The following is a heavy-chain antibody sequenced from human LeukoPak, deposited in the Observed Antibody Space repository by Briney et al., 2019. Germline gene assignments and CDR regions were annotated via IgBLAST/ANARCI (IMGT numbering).Heavy chain of an antibody. D-gene: IGHD4-23*01. CDR3: AHRRVASPYGGNSYFDY. J-gene: IGHJ4*02. CDR1: GFSLSTSGVG. Sequence: SGPTLVNPTQTLTLTCTFSGFSLSTSGVGVGWIRQPPGKALEWLALIYWDDDKRYSPSLKSRLTITKDTSKNQVVLTMTNMDPADTATYYCAHRRVASPYGGNSYFDYWGQGTLVTVSS. CDR2: IYWDDDK. V-gene: IGHV2-5*02.